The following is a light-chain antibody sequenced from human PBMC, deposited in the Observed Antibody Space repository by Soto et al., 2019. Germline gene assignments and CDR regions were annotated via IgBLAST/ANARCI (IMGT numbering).Light chain of an antibody. V-gene: IGKV3-15*01. CDR3: QQYNNWPPT. CDR1: QSVSSN. CDR2: GAS. Sequence: EIVMTQSPATLSVSPGERATLSCRASQSVSSNLAWYQQKPGQAPRLLIYGASTRATGIPARFSGSESGTDFTLTISSLQYEYFAVYYCQQYNNWPPTLGQGTKVEIK. J-gene: IGKJ1*01.